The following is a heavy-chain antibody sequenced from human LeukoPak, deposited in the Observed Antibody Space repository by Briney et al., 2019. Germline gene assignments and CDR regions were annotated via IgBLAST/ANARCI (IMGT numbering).Heavy chain of an antibody. V-gene: IGHV3-30*04. CDR2: ISQDGSNK. CDR1: AFTLSGYS. D-gene: IGHD1-1*01. CDR3: ARVGYDYNWYDAFDI. Sequence: GWSLRLSCVVSAFTLSGYSMHWVRQAPGTGLEGVAFISQDGSNKYCADSLKGRFTISRDNSKHTLFLQMNSLRPEDTAVYYCARVGYDYNWYDAFDIWGQGTMVTVSS. J-gene: IGHJ3*02.